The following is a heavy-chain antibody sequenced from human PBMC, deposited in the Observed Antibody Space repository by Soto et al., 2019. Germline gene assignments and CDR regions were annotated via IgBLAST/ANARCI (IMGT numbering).Heavy chain of an antibody. J-gene: IGHJ6*04. CDR2: IRSKAYGGTT. CDR1: GFPFGDYA. Sequence: GGSLRLSCTASGFPFGDYAMSWFRQAPGKGLEWVGFIRSKAYGGTTEYAASVKGRFTISRDDSKSIAYLQMNSLKTEDTAVYYGTQRRYSGYDHPSEGVWGKGTTVTVSS. CDR3: TQRRYSGYDHPSEGV. D-gene: IGHD5-12*01. V-gene: IGHV3-49*03.